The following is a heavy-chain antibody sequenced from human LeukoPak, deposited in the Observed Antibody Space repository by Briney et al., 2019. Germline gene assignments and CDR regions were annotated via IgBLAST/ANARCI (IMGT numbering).Heavy chain of an antibody. V-gene: IGHV1-69*01. CDR1: GGTFSSYV. D-gene: IGHD1-26*01. CDR2: IIPIFGTA. J-gene: IGHJ3*02. Sequence: SVKVSCKASGGTFSSYVISWLGQAPGQGVEWLGGIIPIFGTATYAQKFQCRVATPSDESTSTACMLLRSIGSEVTAGLYCAREDDTGRYMGDDAFDIWGQGTMVTVSS. CDR3: AREDDTGRYMGDDAFDI.